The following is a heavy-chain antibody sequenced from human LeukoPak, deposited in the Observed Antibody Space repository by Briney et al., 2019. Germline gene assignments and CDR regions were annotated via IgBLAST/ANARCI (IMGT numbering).Heavy chain of an antibody. V-gene: IGHV3-7*04. J-gene: IGHJ4*02. CDR3: ARAFRQSDY. CDR2: VNQDGSEK. Sequence: GGSLRLSCAASGFTFSSYWMSWVRQAPGKGLEWVATVNQDGSEKYYVDSVKGRFTISRDNAKNSLYLQMNSLRAEDTAVYFCARAFRQSDYWGQGTLVTVSS. CDR1: GFTFSSYW.